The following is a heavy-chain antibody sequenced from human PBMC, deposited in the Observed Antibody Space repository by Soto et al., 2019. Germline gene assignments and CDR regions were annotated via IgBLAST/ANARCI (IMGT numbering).Heavy chain of an antibody. CDR3: ARDRRDNGDYGMDV. V-gene: IGHV4-34*01. CDR1: GGSFSGYY. CDR2: INHSGGT. Sequence: PSETLSLTCAVYGGSFSGYYWNWIRQPPGKGLEWIGEINHSGGTNYNPSLKSRVTVSVDTSKNQFSLKLNSVTAADTAVYYCARDRRDNGDYGMDVWGQGTTVTVSS. D-gene: IGHD4-17*01. J-gene: IGHJ6*02.